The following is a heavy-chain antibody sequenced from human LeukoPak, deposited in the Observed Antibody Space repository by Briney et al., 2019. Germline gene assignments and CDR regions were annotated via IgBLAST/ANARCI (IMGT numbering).Heavy chain of an antibody. V-gene: IGHV3-13*04. D-gene: IGHD3-10*01. CDR2: IGTAGDT. CDR3: ARGDRFGYYYYYYSMDV. Sequence: PAGSLRLSCAASGFTFSSYDMHWVRQATGKGLEWVSAIGTAGDTYYPGSVKGRFTISRENAKNSLYLQMNSLRAGDTAVYYCARGDRFGYYYYYYSMDVWGQGTTVT. CDR1: GFTFSSYD. J-gene: IGHJ6*02.